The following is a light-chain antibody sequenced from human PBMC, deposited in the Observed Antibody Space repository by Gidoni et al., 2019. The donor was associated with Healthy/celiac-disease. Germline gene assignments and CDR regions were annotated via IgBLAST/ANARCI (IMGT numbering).Light chain of an antibody. CDR3: QSADSSGTYVV. Sequence: SYALTQPPSVSVSPGQTARITCSGDALPKQYAYWYQQKPGQAPVLVIYKDSERPSGIPERFSGSSSGTTVTLTISGDQAEDEADYYCQSADSSGTYVVFGGGTKLTVL. CDR2: KDS. CDR1: ALPKQY. J-gene: IGLJ2*01. V-gene: IGLV3-25*03.